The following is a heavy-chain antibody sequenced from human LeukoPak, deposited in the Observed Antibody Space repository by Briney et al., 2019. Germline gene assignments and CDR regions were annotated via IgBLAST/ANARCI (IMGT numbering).Heavy chain of an antibody. CDR2: MNPNSGNT. V-gene: IGHV1-8*01. CDR3: ARAQQQLVRRRYYYYHMDV. D-gene: IGHD6-13*01. J-gene: IGHJ6*03. CDR1: GYTFTSYD. Sequence: ASVKVSCKASGYTFTSYDINWVRQATGQGLEWMGWMNPNSGNTGYAQKFQGRVTMTRNTSISTAYMELSSLRSEDTAVYYCARAQQQLVRRRYYYYHMDVWGKGTTVTVSS.